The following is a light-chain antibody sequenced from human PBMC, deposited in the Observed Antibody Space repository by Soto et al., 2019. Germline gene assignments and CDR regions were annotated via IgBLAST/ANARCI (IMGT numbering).Light chain of an antibody. CDR3: CSYAGTYTQWV. J-gene: IGLJ3*02. V-gene: IGLV2-11*01. CDR2: DVS. Sequence: QSVLTQPRSVSGSPGQSVTISCTGTSSDVGGYNYVSWYQQHPGKAPKLVIYDVSKRPSGGPDRFSGSKSGNTASLTVSGLQAEDEADYSCCSYAGTYTQWVFGGGTKLTVL. CDR1: SSDVGGYNY.